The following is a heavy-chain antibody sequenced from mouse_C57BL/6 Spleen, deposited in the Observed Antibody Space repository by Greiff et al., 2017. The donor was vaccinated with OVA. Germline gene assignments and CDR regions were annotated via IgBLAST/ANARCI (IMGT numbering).Heavy chain of an antibody. CDR1: GFTFSSYG. J-gene: IGHJ2*01. CDR2: ISSGGSYT. V-gene: IGHV5-6*01. D-gene: IGHD2-1*01. Sequence: EVKLVESGGDLVKPGGSLKLSCAASGFTFSSYGMSWVRQTPDKRLEWVATISSGGSYTYYPDSVKGRFTISRDNAKNTLYLQMRSLKSEDTAMYYCARHEGGGNSYYFDYWGQGTTLTVSS. CDR3: ARHEGGGNSYYFDY.